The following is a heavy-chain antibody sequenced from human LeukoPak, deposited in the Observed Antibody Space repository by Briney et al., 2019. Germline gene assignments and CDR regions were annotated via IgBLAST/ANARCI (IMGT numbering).Heavy chain of an antibody. J-gene: IGHJ4*02. Sequence: SETLSLTCTVSGGSISSYYWSWIRQPPGKGLEWIGYVYYTGSTDYNPSLKSRVTISVDTSKNQFSLKLTSVTAADTAVYYCARYSSPDYYDSSGPHYYFDYWGQGTLVTVSS. CDR2: VYYTGST. D-gene: IGHD3-22*01. CDR3: ARYSSPDYYDSSGPHYYFDY. CDR1: GGSISSYY. V-gene: IGHV4-59*08.